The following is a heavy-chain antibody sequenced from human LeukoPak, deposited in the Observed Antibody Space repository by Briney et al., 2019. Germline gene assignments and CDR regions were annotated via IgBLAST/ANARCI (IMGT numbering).Heavy chain of an antibody. V-gene: IGHV3-11*04. CDR2: IGGSGHDI. Sequence: PGGSLRLSCAASGFTFSDSYMTWVRQAPGKGVEWVAYIGGSGHDINYSDSVKGRFTISRDNAKNSLYLQMSNLRVEGTAVYYCTRDPRHFDSCGQGTLVTVSS. J-gene: IGHJ5*01. D-gene: IGHD6-6*01. CDR3: TRDPRHFDS. CDR1: GFTFSDSY.